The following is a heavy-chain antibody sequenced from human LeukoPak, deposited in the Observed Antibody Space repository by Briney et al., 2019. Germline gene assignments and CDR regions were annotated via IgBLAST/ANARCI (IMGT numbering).Heavy chain of an antibody. CDR1: GGSFSGYY. Sequence: SETLSLTCAVYGGSFSGYYWSCIRQHPGKRLEWIGEINHSGSTNYNPSLKSRVTISVDTSKNQFSLKLSSVTAADTAVYYCAREPVTWLVRYYYGMDVWGQGTTVTVSS. CDR3: AREPVTWLVRYYYGMDV. J-gene: IGHJ6*02. V-gene: IGHV4-34*01. CDR2: INHSGST. D-gene: IGHD6-19*01.